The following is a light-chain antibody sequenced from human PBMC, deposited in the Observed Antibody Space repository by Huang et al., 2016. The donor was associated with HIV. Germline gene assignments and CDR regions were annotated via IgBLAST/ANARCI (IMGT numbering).Light chain of an antibody. CDR1: QSVSSP. CDR3: QHRSNWPPYT. V-gene: IGKV3-11*01. CDR2: DAS. J-gene: IGKJ2*01. Sequence: EIVLTQSPATLSLSPGARATLSCRASQSVSSPLAWYQQKPGQAPRLLIYDASNRATGIPVRFSGSGSGTDFTLTIGSLEPGDSAIYYCQHRSNWPPYTFGQGTKLEIK.